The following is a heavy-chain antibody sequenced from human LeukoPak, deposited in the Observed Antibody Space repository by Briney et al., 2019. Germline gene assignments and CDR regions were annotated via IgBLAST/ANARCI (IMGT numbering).Heavy chain of an antibody. CDR1: GFTFSTYS. V-gene: IGHV3-21*01. D-gene: IGHD2-15*01. CDR2: ITTSSSHI. Sequence: PGGSLRLSCAASGFTFSTYSMNWVRRTPGKGLEWVSSITTSSSHIFYADSVRGRFTISRDNADNSLYLQMNSLRAEDTAVYYCARAGYCSGGSCYFYYYYYYMDVWGKGTTVTISS. CDR3: ARAGYCSGGSCYFYYYYYYMDV. J-gene: IGHJ6*03.